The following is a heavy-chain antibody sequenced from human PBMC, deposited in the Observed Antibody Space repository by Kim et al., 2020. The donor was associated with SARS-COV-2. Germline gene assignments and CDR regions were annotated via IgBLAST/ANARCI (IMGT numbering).Heavy chain of an antibody. CDR2: ISAYNGNT. Sequence: ASVKVSCKASGYTFTSYGISWVRQAPGQGLEWMGWISAYNGNTNYAQKLQGRVTMTTDTSTSTAYMELRSLRSDDTAVYYCARDRPARYNYYGMDVWGQGTTVTVSS. V-gene: IGHV1-18*01. J-gene: IGHJ6*02. D-gene: IGHD3-9*01. CDR3: ARDRPARYNYYGMDV. CDR1: GYTFTSYG.